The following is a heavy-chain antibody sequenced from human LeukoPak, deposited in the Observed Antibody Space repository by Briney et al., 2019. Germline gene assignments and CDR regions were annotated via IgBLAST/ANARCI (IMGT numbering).Heavy chain of an antibody. CDR3: ARGSIVVPAGPPTGIDY. D-gene: IGHD2-2*01. J-gene: IGHJ4*02. V-gene: IGHV3-21*01. CDR2: ISSSSSYI. Sequence: PGGSLRLSCAASGFTFSSYSMNWVRQAPGKGLEWVSSISSSSSYIYYADSVKGRFTISRDNAKSSLYLQMNSLRAEDTAVYYCARGSIVVPAGPPTGIDYWGQGTLVTVSS. CDR1: GFTFSSYS.